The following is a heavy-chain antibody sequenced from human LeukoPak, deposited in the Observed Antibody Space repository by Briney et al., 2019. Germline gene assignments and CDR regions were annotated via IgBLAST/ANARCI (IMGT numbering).Heavy chain of an antibody. V-gene: IGHV4-59*08. CDR3: ARPRGSDISRLYYYYMDV. D-gene: IGHD3-9*01. J-gene: IGHJ6*03. CDR2: IYSSGST. Sequence: KSSETLSLTCTVSGGSMTYYYWSWIRQPPRKGLEWIGSIYSSGSTTYNPSLASRVTISVDTSKKQFSLKLSSVTAADTAVYYCARPRGSDISRLYYYYMDVWGKGTTVTVSS. CDR1: GGSMTYYY.